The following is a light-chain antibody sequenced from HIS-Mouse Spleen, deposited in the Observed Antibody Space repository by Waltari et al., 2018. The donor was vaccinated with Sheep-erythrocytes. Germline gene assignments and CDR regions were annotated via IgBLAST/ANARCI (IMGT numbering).Light chain of an antibody. Sequence: QSVLTQPPSVSDAPRQRVTLSRSGSSPNIGNNAVNWYQQLPGKAPKLLIYYDDLLPSGVSDRFAGSKSGTSASLAISGLQSEDEADYYCAAWDDSLNGVVFGGGTKLTVL. CDR1: SPNIGNNA. CDR2: YDD. CDR3: AAWDDSLNGVV. J-gene: IGLJ2*01. V-gene: IGLV1-36*01.